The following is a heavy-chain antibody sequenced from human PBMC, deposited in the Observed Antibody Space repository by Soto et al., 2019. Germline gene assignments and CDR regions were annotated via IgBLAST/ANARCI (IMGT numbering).Heavy chain of an antibody. CDR1: GGSISSYY. J-gene: IGHJ4*02. CDR2: IYYSGST. V-gene: IGHV4-59*01. CDR3: AREGAVTTPGFDY. Sequence: QVQLQESGPGLVKPSETLSLTCTVSGGSISSYYWSWIRQPPGKGLEWIGYIYYSGSTNYNPSLKSRVTISVDTSKNQFSLKLSSVTAADTAVYYCAREGAVTTPGFDYWGQGTLVTVSS. D-gene: IGHD4-17*01.